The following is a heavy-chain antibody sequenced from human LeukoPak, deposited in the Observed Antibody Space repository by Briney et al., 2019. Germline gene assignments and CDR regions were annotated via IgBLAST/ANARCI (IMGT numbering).Heavy chain of an antibody. CDR2: ISGSGGST. CDR3: AKEKYSSSSELFFYIFDY. V-gene: IGHV3-23*01. D-gene: IGHD6-6*01. CDR1: RFTFSSYA. Sequence: GGSLRLSCAASRFTFSSYAMSWVRQAPGKGLKWVSGISGSGGSTNYADSVKGRFTISRDNSKNTLYLQMNSLRAEDTAVYYCAKEKYSSSSELFFYIFDYWGQGTLATVSS. J-gene: IGHJ4*02.